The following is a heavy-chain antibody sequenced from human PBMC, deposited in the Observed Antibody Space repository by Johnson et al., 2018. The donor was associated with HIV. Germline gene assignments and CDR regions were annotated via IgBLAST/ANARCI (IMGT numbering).Heavy chain of an antibody. CDR3: AKAYSVAGLRDAFDI. CDR2: IWYDGGNK. D-gene: IGHD6-19*01. CDR1: GFTFSSYG. Sequence: QVQLVESGGGVVQPGRSLRLSCAASGFTFSSYGMHWVRQAPGKGLEWVAVIWYDGGNKYYADSVKGRFSISRDNSNNTVYLQLNSLTGEDTAVYFCAKAYSVAGLRDAFDIWGQGTMVTVFS. J-gene: IGHJ3*02. V-gene: IGHV3-33*06.